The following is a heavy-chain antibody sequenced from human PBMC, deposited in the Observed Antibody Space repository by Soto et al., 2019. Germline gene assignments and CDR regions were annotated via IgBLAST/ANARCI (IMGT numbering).Heavy chain of an antibody. J-gene: IGHJ3*02. Sequence: SQTLSLTCTVSGGSIRSYYWSWIRQPPGKRLEWIGYIYYSGSTNYNPTLKCRVTISVDTSKNQFSLKLSSVTAANTAVYYCARERLGYCSSTSCYAFDIWGQGTMVTVSS. CDR3: ARERLGYCSSTSCYAFDI. CDR1: GGSIRSYY. CDR2: IYYSGST. D-gene: IGHD2-2*01. V-gene: IGHV4-59*01.